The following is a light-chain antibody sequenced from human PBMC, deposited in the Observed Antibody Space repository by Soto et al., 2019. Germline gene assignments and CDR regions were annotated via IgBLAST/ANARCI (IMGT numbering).Light chain of an antibody. Sequence: LTQPPSASGSPGQSVTISCTGTSNDVGAYDYVSWYQQHPGKAPKLMIYEINKRPSGVPDRFSGSKSGNTASLTASGLQAEDEADYYCSSFAGSNNFPYVFGTGTKVTVL. CDR1: SNDVGAYDY. CDR3: SSFAGSNNFPYV. CDR2: EIN. J-gene: IGLJ1*01. V-gene: IGLV2-8*01.